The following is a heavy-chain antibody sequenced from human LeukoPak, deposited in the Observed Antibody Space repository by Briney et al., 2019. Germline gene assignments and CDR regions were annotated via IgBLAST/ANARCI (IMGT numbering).Heavy chain of an antibody. Sequence: PGGSLRLSCVASGFIFDNYAMAWVRQAPGKGLEWVSGISGSAERTYYADSVKGRFTISRDNSKNTLHLQMNSLRAEDTAVFYCARGGINWYGFDYWGQGTLVTVSS. V-gene: IGHV3-23*01. CDR3: ARGGINWYGFDY. J-gene: IGHJ4*02. CDR2: ISGSAERT. CDR1: GFIFDNYA. D-gene: IGHD6-13*01.